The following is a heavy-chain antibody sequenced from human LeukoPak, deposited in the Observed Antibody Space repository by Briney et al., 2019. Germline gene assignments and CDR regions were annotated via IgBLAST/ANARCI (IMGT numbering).Heavy chain of an antibody. D-gene: IGHD1-26*01. Sequence: SETLSLTCAVCGGSFSGYYWSWIRQPPGKGLEWIGEINHSGSTNYNPSLKSRVTISVDTSKNQFSLKLSSVTAADTAVYYCARRGKLGPSYWGQGTLVTVSS. CDR3: ARRGKLGPSY. V-gene: IGHV4-34*01. J-gene: IGHJ4*02. CDR2: INHSGST. CDR1: GGSFSGYY.